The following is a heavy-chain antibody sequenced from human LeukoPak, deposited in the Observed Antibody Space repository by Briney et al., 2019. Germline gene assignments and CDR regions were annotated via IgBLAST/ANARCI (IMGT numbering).Heavy chain of an antibody. CDR3: ARARRPGTASDY. J-gene: IGHJ4*02. V-gene: IGHV3-48*01. Sequence: GGSLRLSCVGSGFTFSSYSMNWVRQAPGKGLEWVSYISGTSNTIYYTDSVKGRFTVSRDNAKNSLYLQMNSLRAEDTAVYYCARARRPGTASDYWGQGTLVTVSS. CDR2: ISGTSNTI. CDR1: GFTFSSYS. D-gene: IGHD6-13*01.